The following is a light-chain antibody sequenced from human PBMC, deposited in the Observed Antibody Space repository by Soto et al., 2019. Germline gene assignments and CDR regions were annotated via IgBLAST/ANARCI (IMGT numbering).Light chain of an antibody. Sequence: DIQMTQSPSTLSASVGDRVTITCRASQTINSWLAWYQQKPGKAPRLLIYKASSLESGVPSWFSGSGSGTEFTLTISSLQPDDFATYYCQQYDSVPYTFGQGTK. V-gene: IGKV1-5*03. J-gene: IGKJ2*01. CDR3: QQYDSVPYT. CDR2: KAS. CDR1: QTINSW.